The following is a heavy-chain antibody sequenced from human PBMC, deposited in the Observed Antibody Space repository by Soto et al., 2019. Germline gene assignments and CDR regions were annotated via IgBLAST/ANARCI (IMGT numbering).Heavy chain of an antibody. CDR3: VRYSWNDKNFDY. Sequence: GGSLRLSCAASGFTFSSYGMHWVRQAPGKGLEWVAVISYDGSNKYYADSVKGRFAISRDNSKNTVYLQMNSLRAEDTAVCYCVRYSWNDKNFDYWGQGTLVTVSS. CDR2: ISYDGSNK. V-gene: IGHV3-30*03. D-gene: IGHD1-20*01. CDR1: GFTFSSYG. J-gene: IGHJ4*02.